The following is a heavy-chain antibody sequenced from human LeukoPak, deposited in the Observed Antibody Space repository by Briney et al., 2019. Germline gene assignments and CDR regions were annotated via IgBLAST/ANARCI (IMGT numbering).Heavy chain of an antibody. CDR2: MNNDGRVI. CDR3: AREFEVTGFWALDY. CDR1: GFTFNTYW. J-gene: IGHJ4*02. V-gene: IGHV3-74*01. Sequence: PGGSLRLSCRVSGFTFNTYWMHWVRQAPGKGLVWVSRMNNDGRVISYADSVKGRFTISRDNAKNTLYLQMNSLRAEDTAVYYCAREFEVTGFWALDYWGQGTLVTASS. D-gene: IGHD2-21*02.